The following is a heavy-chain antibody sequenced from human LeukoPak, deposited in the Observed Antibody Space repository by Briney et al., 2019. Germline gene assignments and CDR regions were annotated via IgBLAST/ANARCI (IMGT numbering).Heavy chain of an antibody. V-gene: IGHV1-18*01. Sequence: ASVKVSCKASGYTFTSYGISWVRQAPGQGLEWMGWISAYNGNTNYAQKLQGRVTMTTDTSTSTAYMELRGLRSDDTAVYYCASEGYDFWSGTTSYYYYMDVWGKGTTVTVSS. CDR2: ISAYNGNT. CDR3: ASEGYDFWSGTTSYYYYMDV. CDR1: GYTFTSYG. J-gene: IGHJ6*03. D-gene: IGHD3-3*01.